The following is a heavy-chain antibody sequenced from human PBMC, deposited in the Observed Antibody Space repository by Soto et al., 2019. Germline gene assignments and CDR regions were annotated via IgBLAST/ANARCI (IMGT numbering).Heavy chain of an antibody. CDR3: AKLYRIAVADGNFDY. D-gene: IGHD6-19*01. J-gene: IGHJ4*02. V-gene: IGHV3-23*01. CDR1: GFIFSSYA. Sequence: EVQLLESGGGLVQPGGSLRLSCAASGFIFSSYAMSWVRQAPGKGLEWVSAISGSGGSTYYADSVKGRFTISRDNTKNTLYLQMNSLRAEDTAVYYCAKLYRIAVADGNFDYWGQGTLVTVSS. CDR2: ISGSGGST.